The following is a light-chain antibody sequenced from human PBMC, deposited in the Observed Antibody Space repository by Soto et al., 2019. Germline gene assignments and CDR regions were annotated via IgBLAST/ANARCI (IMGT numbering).Light chain of an antibody. CDR2: GAS. CDR3: QQYNNWPPLT. J-gene: IGKJ4*01. Sequence: EIVMTQSPATVSLSPGERATLSCRASQSVGSNLAWYQQKPGQAPRLLIYGASTRATGIPARVSGSGSGTEFTLTISSLQSEDIAVYYCQQYNNWPPLTFGGGTKVEIK. V-gene: IGKV3-15*01. CDR1: QSVGSN.